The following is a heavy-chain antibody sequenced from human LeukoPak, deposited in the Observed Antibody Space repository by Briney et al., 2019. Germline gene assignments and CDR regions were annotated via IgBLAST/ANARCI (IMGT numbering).Heavy chain of an antibody. CDR3: ARGSGSYYLSYYFDY. D-gene: IGHD3-10*01. CDR1: GGSISSYY. Sequence: SETLSLTCTVSGGSISSYYWSWIRQPPGKGLEWIGYIYYSGSTNYNPSLKSRVTISVNTSKNQFSLKLSSVTAADTAVYYCARGSGSYYLSYYFDYWGQGTLVTVSS. J-gene: IGHJ4*02. V-gene: IGHV4-59*01. CDR2: IYYSGST.